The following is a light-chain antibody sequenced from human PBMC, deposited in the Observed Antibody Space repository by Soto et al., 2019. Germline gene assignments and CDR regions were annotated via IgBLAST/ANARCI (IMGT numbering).Light chain of an antibody. J-gene: IGKJ1*01. CDR2: AAS. CDR3: QQLNSYPQT. V-gene: IGKV1-9*01. CDR1: QGISSY. Sequence: IHFTHSPASLAASVGDRVPITCRASQGISSYLAWYQQKPGKAPKLLIYAASTLQSGVPSRFSGSGSGTDFTLTISSLQPEDFATYYCQQLNSYPQTFGQGTKVDIK.